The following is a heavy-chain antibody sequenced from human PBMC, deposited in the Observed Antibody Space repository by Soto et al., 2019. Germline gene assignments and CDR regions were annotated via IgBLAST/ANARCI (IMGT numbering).Heavy chain of an antibody. D-gene: IGHD3-10*01. CDR2: IYPGDSDT. CDR1: GYSFTSYW. CDR3: ARQSMVRGVIKGRNFDD. V-gene: IGHV5-51*01. Sequence: GASLKISCKGSGYSFTSYWIGWVRQMPGKGLEWMGIIYPGDSDTRYSPSFQGQVTVSADKSISTAYLQWSSLKASDTAMYYCARQSMVRGVIKGRNFDDWGQGTLVTVS. J-gene: IGHJ4*02.